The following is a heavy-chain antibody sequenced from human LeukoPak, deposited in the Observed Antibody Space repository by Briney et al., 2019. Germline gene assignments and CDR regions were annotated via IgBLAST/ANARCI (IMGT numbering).Heavy chain of an antibody. CDR2: INPKSGDT. CDR1: GYTFTGYY. Sequence: GASVKVSCKASGYTFTGYYMHWVRQAPGQGLEWMGWINPKSGDTNYAQKFQDRVTMTRDTSTTTAYMELRRLRSDDTAVYYCATVSLSAAGTVGWFDPWGQGTLVTVSS. D-gene: IGHD6-13*01. V-gene: IGHV1-2*02. J-gene: IGHJ5*02. CDR3: ATVSLSAAGTVGWFDP.